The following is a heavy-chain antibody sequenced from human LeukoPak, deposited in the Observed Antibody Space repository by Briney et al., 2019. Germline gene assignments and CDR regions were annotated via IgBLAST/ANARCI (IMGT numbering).Heavy chain of an antibody. V-gene: IGHV3-33*06. Sequence: PGGSLRLSCAASGFSFSSYGMHWVRQAPGKGLEWLAVTWYDGSNKYYADSVKGRFTISRDDSKNTLYLQMNILRAEDTAVYYCAKEYYYGSGSYYTKPYFFDYWGQGTLVTVSS. J-gene: IGHJ4*02. D-gene: IGHD3-10*01. CDR2: TWYDGSNK. CDR1: GFSFSSYG. CDR3: AKEYYYGSGSYYTKPYFFDY.